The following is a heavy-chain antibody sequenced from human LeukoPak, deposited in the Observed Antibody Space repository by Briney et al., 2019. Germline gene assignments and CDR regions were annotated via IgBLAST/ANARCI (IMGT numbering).Heavy chain of an antibody. Sequence: GASVKVSCKASGYTFTSYDINWVRQATGQGLEWMGWMNPNSGNTGYAQKFQGRVTMTRNTSISTDYMELSSLRSEDTAVYYCARSPIIAVALRGVFDYWGQGTLVTVSS. V-gene: IGHV1-8*01. CDR2: MNPNSGNT. CDR1: GYTFTSYD. CDR3: ARSPIIAVALRGVFDY. D-gene: IGHD6-19*01. J-gene: IGHJ4*02.